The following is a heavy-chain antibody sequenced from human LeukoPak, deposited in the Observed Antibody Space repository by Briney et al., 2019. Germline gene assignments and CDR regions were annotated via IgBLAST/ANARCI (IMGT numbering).Heavy chain of an antibody. D-gene: IGHD3-22*01. CDR1: GGSITNNNDY. CDR3: ARCDDSRGYQLDY. Sequence: SETLSLTCTVSGGSITNNNDYWGWIRQPPGKGLEWIGSIYYSATTFYNPSLKSRVTISVDTSKNQFSLKLSSVTAADTAVYYCARCDDSRGYQLDYWGQGTLVTVSS. V-gene: IGHV4-39*07. J-gene: IGHJ4*02. CDR2: IYYSATT.